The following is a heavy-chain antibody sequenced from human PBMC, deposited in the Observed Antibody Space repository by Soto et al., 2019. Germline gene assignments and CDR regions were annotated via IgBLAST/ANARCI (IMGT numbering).Heavy chain of an antibody. CDR2: TYYRSTSYN. Sequence: PWQPVSLTCAISWDSVSRNSTAWNWISQSTSRGLEWLGRTYYRSTSYNEYAVSAKSRITINPDTSKNQFSLQLNSVTPEDTDLYYCASGRQLLISAYYLDYWGQGTLVTDSS. CDR3: ASGRQLLISAYYLDY. D-gene: IGHD6-19*01. J-gene: IGHJ4*02. CDR1: WDSVSRNSTA. V-gene: IGHV6-1*01.